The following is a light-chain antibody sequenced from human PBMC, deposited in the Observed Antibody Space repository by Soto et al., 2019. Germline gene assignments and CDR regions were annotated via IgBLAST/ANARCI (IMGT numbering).Light chain of an antibody. CDR2: RTS. CDR3: QQYYSYPRT. V-gene: IGKV3-15*01. Sequence: EIVRTQSPATLSLSPGERATLSCRASQGISGHLAWYQQKPGQAPRLLMYRTSTRATGIPARFSGSGSGTEFTLTISSLQSEDFATYYCQQYYSYPRTFGQGTKVDIK. J-gene: IGKJ1*01. CDR1: QGISGH.